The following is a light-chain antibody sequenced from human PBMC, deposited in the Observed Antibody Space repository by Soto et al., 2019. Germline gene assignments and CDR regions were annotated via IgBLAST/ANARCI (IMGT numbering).Light chain of an antibody. Sequence: IVLTHSPDTLSLSPGERATLSCRASQSVGNNYLAWYQQRPGQAPRLVIYGASNWATGIPDRFSAWGSGTDFALTISRLEPEDFAVYYCQQYTSSPLTFGQGTKVEIK. J-gene: IGKJ1*01. CDR1: QSVGNNY. CDR3: QQYTSSPLT. CDR2: GAS. V-gene: IGKV3-20*01.